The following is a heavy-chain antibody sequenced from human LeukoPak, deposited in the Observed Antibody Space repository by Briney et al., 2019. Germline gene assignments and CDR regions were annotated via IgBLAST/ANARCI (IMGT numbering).Heavy chain of an antibody. J-gene: IGHJ4*02. CDR3: AREDIVVVPAALGFDY. Sequence: PGGSLRLSCAASGFTFSSYWMSWVRQAPGKGLEWVANIKQDGSEKYYVDSMKGRFTISRDNAKNSLYLQMNSLRAEDTAVYYCAREDIVVVPAALGFDYWGQGTLVTVSS. V-gene: IGHV3-7*01. D-gene: IGHD2-2*01. CDR2: IKQDGSEK. CDR1: GFTFSSYW.